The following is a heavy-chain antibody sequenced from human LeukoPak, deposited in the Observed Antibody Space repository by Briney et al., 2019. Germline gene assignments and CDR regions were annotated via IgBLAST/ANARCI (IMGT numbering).Heavy chain of an antibody. J-gene: IGHJ3*02. CDR3: AREYSSRGAFDI. CDR2: IYHSGST. D-gene: IGHD6-19*01. V-gene: IGHV4-4*02. CDR1: GGSVSSSNW. Sequence: SETLSLTCAVSGGSVSSSNWWSWVRQPPGKGLEWIGEIYHSGSTNYNPSLKSRVTISVDNSKNQFSLKLSSVTAADTAVYYCAREYSSRGAFDIWGQGTMVTVSS.